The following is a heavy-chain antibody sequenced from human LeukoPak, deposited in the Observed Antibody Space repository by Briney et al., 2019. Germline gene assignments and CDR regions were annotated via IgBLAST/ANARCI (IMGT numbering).Heavy chain of an antibody. CDR1: GYTFTSYG. CDR2: ISAYNGNT. Sequence: EASVKVSCKASGYTFTSYGISWVRQAPGQGLEWMGWISAYNGNTNYARKLQGRVTMTTDTSTSTAYMELRSLRSDDTAVYYCARVLPYYYDSSGYPDYWGQGTLVTVSS. J-gene: IGHJ4*02. V-gene: IGHV1-18*01. D-gene: IGHD3-22*01. CDR3: ARVLPYYYDSSGYPDY.